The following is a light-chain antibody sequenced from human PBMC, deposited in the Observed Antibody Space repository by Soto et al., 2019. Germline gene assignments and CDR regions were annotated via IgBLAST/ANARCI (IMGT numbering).Light chain of an antibody. J-gene: IGKJ1*01. Sequence: EIVLTQSPATLSLSPGERATLSCRASQSIGSNSLGWYQQKPGQPPRLLIYDASKRVTGIPARFSGSGSGTDFTLTISSLDPEDFAVYYCQQRSDGWTVGQGTKVDIK. V-gene: IGKV3-11*01. CDR1: QSIGSNS. CDR3: QQRSDGWT. CDR2: DAS.